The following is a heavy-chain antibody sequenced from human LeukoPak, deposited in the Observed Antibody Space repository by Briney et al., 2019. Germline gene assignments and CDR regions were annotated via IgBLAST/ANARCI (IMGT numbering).Heavy chain of an antibody. CDR1: GGSFSGYY. J-gene: IGHJ3*02. D-gene: IGHD5-12*01. CDR2: INHSGST. Sequence: SETLSLTCAVYGGSFSGYYWSWIRQPPGKGLEWIGEINHSGSTNYNPSLKRRGTISVATSKTQFSLKLTSVTAAAPAVYSCARDPPSWRDAFDIWGPGTMVTASP. V-gene: IGHV4-34*01. CDR3: ARDPPSWRDAFDI.